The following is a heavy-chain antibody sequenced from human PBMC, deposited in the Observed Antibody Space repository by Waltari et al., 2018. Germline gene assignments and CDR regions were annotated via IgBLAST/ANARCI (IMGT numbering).Heavy chain of an antibody. CDR1: GGSISSTNYY. CDR2: IYYSGNT. CDR3: ARHQDGVVVSATWFDP. D-gene: IGHD2-21*02. Sequence: QLRLQESGPGLVKPSDTLSLTCTVSGGSISSTNYYWGWIRQPPGKGLAWIGVIYYSGNTYYNPSLKSRVTMSADTSKNQFSLKLSSVTAADTAVYYCARHQDGVVVSATWFDPWGQGTLVTVSS. V-gene: IGHV4-39*01. J-gene: IGHJ5*02.